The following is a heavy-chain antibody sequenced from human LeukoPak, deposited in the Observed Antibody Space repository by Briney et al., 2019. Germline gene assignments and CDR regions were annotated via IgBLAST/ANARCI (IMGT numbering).Heavy chain of an antibody. J-gene: IGHJ4*02. CDR1: GGTFSSYA. D-gene: IGHD3-9*01. CDR2: IIPILGIA. Sequence: SVKVSCKASGGTFSSYAISWVRQAPGQGLEWMGRIIPILGIANYAQKFQGRVTITADKSTSTAYMELSSLRSEDTALYYCARAAYDILTGPDYWGQGTLVTVSS. V-gene: IGHV1-69*04. CDR3: ARAAYDILTGPDY.